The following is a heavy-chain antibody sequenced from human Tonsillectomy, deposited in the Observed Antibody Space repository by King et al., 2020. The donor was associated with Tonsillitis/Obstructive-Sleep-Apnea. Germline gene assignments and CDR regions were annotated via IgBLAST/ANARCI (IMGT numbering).Heavy chain of an antibody. J-gene: IGHJ4*02. CDR1: GFNFNDYG. CDR2: IWYDSRNK. V-gene: IGHV3-33*06. Sequence: QLVESGGGVVQPGRSLRLSCAASGFNFNDYGMHWVRQAPGKGLEWVAVIWYDSRNKKYAASVKGRCTLSRDNSKNTVNLQIDNLRAEDTAVYYCAKSEGHFAEPIDFWGQGTLVTVSP. D-gene: IGHD3-3*02. CDR3: AKSEGHFAEPIDF.